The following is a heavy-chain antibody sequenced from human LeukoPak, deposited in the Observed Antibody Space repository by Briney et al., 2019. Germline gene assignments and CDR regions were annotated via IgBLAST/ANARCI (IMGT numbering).Heavy chain of an antibody. J-gene: IGHJ4*02. CDR3: ARDNGYDSSGHSHYFDY. D-gene: IGHD3-22*01. CDR1: GFTFSSYA. CDR2: ISYDGSNK. V-gene: IGHV3-30*04. Sequence: QPGGSLRLSCAASGFTFSSYAMHWVRQAPGKGLEWVAVISYDGSNKYYADSVKGRFTISRDNSKNTLYLQMNSLRAEDTAVYYCARDNGYDSSGHSHYFDYWGQGTLVTVSS.